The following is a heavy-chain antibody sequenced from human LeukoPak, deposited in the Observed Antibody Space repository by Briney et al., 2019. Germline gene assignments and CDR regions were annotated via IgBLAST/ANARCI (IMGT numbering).Heavy chain of an antibody. J-gene: IGHJ6*02. V-gene: IGHV1-69*13. D-gene: IGHD2-15*01. CDR1: GGTFSSYS. Sequence: GASVKVSCKASGGTFSSYSISWVRQAPGHGLEWVGGIIPIFGTVNYAQNFQGRVTITADESPSTAFMELSSLRSEDTAVYYCARASLARGTPFYFGMDVWGQGTTVIVSS. CDR2: IIPIFGTV. CDR3: ARASLARGTPFYFGMDV.